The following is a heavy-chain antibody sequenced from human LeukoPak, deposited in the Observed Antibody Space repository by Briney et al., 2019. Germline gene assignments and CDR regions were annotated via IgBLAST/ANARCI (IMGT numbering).Heavy chain of an antibody. J-gene: IGHJ4*02. D-gene: IGHD6-13*01. Sequence: GASVNVSYKASGYTFTGYYMHWVRQAPGQGLEWMGWINPNSGGTNYAQKFQGRVTMTRDTYISTAYMELSRLRSDDTAVYYCARGVLGISSSWYDYWGQGTLVTVSS. CDR3: ARGVLGISSSWYDY. CDR2: INPNSGGT. CDR1: GYTFTGYY. V-gene: IGHV1-2*02.